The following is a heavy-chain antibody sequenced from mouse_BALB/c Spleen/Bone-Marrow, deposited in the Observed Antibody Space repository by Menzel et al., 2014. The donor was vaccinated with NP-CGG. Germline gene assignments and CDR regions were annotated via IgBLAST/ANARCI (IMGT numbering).Heavy chain of an antibody. CDR2: IDPANGNT. CDR1: GFNIKDTY. Sequence: DVKLVESGAELVKPGASVKLSCTASGFNIKDTYMHWVKQRPEQGLEWIGRIDPANGNTKYDPKFQGKATITADTSSNTAYLQLSSLTSEDTAVYYCARWDGNYIYAIDYWGQGTSVTVSS. D-gene: IGHD2-1*01. CDR3: ARWDGNYIYAIDY. V-gene: IGHV14-3*02. J-gene: IGHJ4*01.